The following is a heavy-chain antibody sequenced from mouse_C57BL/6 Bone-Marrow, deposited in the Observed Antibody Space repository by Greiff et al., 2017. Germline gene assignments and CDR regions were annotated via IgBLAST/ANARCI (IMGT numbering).Heavy chain of an antibody. Sequence: EVKLEESGGGLVQPGGSLKLSCAASGFTFSDYGMAWVRQAPRKGPEWVAFISNLAYSIYYADTVTGRFTISRENAKNTLYLEMSSLRYEDTAMYYCARPDGYSWFAYWGQGTLVTVSA. CDR3: ARPDGYSWFAY. CDR1: GFTFSDYG. D-gene: IGHD2-3*01. J-gene: IGHJ3*01. CDR2: ISNLAYSI. V-gene: IGHV5-15*04.